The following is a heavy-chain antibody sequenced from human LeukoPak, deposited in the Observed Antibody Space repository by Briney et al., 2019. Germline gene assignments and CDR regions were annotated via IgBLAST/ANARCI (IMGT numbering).Heavy chain of an antibody. CDR1: GYTFTSYD. D-gene: IGHD4-23*01. Sequence: ASVKVSCKASGYTFTSYDINWVRQATGQGLEWMGWMNPNSGNTGYAQKFQGRVTMTRNTSISTAYMELSSLRSEDTAVYYCARDTLEYSNSPDALDIWGQGTMVTVSS. CDR3: ARDTLEYSNSPDALDI. CDR2: MNPNSGNT. J-gene: IGHJ3*02. V-gene: IGHV1-8*01.